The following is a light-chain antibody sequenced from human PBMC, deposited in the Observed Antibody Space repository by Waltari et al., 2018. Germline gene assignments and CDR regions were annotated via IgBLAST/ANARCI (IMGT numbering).Light chain of an antibody. CDR1: SSDVGGYNY. CDR3: SSYTSSISWV. J-gene: IGLJ3*02. V-gene: IGLV2-14*01. CDR2: EVS. Sequence: QSALTQPASVSGSPGQSITISCTGTSSDVGGYNYVSWYQHHPGKAPKLMIYEVSNRPSGVSNRFSGSKSGNTASLTISGLQAEDEAHYYCSSYTSSISWVVGGGTKLTVL.